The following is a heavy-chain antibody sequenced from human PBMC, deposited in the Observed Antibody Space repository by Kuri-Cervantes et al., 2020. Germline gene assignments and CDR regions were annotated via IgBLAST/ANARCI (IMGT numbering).Heavy chain of an antibody. CDR1: GGSFSGYY. V-gene: IGHV4-34*01. J-gene: IGHJ4*02. CDR3: ARLVVGSGNDY. Sequence: GSLRLSCAVYGGSFSGYYWSWIRQPPGKGLEWIGEINHSGNTNYNPSLKSRVTISVDASKNQFSLKLSSVTAADTAVYYCARLVVGSGNDYWGQGTLVTVSS. CDR2: INHSGNT. D-gene: IGHD6-19*01.